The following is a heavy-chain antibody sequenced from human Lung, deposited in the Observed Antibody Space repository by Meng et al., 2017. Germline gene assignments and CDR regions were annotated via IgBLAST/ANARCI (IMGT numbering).Heavy chain of an antibody. CDR3: ARGSITMVRGVSVFDP. D-gene: IGHD3-10*01. V-gene: IGHV4-4*02. CDR1: GGSISSSNW. J-gene: IGHJ5*02. Sequence: VRVRVACPGLVNLAGTLSLTRGVSGGSISSSNWGRWVRQPPGKGLEWIGEIYHSGSTSYNPSLKSRVTISVDKSKNQFSLKLSSVTAADTAVYYCARGSITMVRGVSVFDPWGQGTLVTVSS. CDR2: IYHSGST.